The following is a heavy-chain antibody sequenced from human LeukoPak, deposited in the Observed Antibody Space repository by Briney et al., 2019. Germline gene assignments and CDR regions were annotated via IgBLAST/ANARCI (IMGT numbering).Heavy chain of an antibody. CDR1: GYTFTSYG. D-gene: IGHD6-13*01. CDR3: ARRRSSSWYYYYYYMDV. CDR2: MNPNSGNT. Sequence: ASVKVSCKASGYTFTSYGINWVRQATGQGLEWMGCMNPNSGNTGYAQKFQGRVTMTRNTSISTAYMELSSLRSEDTAVYYCARRRSSSWYYYYYYMDVWGKGTTVTVSS. V-gene: IGHV1-8*02. J-gene: IGHJ6*03.